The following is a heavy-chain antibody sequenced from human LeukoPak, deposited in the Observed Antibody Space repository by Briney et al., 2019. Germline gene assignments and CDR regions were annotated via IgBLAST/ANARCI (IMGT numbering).Heavy chain of an antibody. V-gene: IGHV5-51*01. CDR2: IYPGDSDT. Sequence: PGESLKISCKGCGYSFTSYWIGWVRQMPGKGLEWMGIIYPGDSDTRHSPSFQGQVTISADKSISTAYLQWSSLKASDTAMYYCARHPDIAARPSEVDYWGQGTLVTVSS. D-gene: IGHD6-6*01. CDR1: GYSFTSYW. J-gene: IGHJ4*02. CDR3: ARHPDIAARPSEVDY.